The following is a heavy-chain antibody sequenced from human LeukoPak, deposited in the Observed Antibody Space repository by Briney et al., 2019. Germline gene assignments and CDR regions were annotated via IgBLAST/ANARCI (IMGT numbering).Heavy chain of an antibody. J-gene: IGHJ6*02. CDR1: GGSISSYY. Sequence: SETLSLTCTVSGGSISSYYWSWIRQPPGKGLEWIGYIYYSGSTNYNPSLKSRVTISVDTSKNQFSLKLSSVTAADTAVYYCARHKRTYYYDSSCYYRPPPPGGYGMDVWGQGTTVTVSS. D-gene: IGHD3-22*01. CDR2: IYYSGST. V-gene: IGHV4-59*08. CDR3: ARHKRTYYYDSSCYYRPPPPGGYGMDV.